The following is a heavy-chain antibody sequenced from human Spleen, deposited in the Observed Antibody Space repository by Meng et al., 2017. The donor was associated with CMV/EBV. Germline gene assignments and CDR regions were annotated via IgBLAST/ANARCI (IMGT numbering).Heavy chain of an antibody. CDR3: AHRDYCSGGTCTFDY. J-gene: IGHJ4*02. Sequence: EFSLSTSGMGVGWIRQPPGKALEWLALIYWDDDKRYSPSLKSRLTITKDTSKNQVVLTMTNMDPVDTATYYCAHRDYCSGGTCTFDYWGQGTLVTVSS. CDR2: IYWDDDK. D-gene: IGHD2-15*01. CDR1: EFSLSTSGMG. V-gene: IGHV2-5*02.